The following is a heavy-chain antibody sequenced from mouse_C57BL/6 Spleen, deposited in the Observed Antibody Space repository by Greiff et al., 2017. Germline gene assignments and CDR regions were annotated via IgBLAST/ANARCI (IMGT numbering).Heavy chain of an antibody. CDR1: GYTFTSYW. CDR3: AREGGYDGGYYAMDY. Sequence: VQLQQSGAELVRPGSSVKLSCKASGYTFTSYWMHWVKQRPIQGLEWIGNIDPSDSETHYNQKFKDKATLTVDKSSSTAYMQLSSLTSEDSAVYYCAREGGYDGGYYAMDYWGQGTSVTVSS. D-gene: IGHD2-2*01. CDR2: IDPSDSET. V-gene: IGHV1-52*01. J-gene: IGHJ4*01.